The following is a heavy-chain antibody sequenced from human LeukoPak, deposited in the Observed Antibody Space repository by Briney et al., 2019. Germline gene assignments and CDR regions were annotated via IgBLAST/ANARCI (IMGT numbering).Heavy chain of an antibody. D-gene: IGHD4-17*01. J-gene: IGHJ4*02. CDR1: GGSISSGDYY. CDR2: IYYSGST. CDR3: ARVDYGASKGYYFDY. Sequence: SETLSLTCTVSGGSISSGDYYWSWIRQPPGKGLEWIGYIYYSGSTYYNPSLKSRVTISVDTSKNQFSLKLSSVTAADTAVYYCARVDYGASKGYYFDYWGQGTLVTVSS. V-gene: IGHV4-30-4*01.